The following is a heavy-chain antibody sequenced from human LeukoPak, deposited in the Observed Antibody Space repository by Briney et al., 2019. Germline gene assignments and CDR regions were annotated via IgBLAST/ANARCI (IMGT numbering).Heavy chain of an antibody. D-gene: IGHD3-10*02. V-gene: IGHV3-21*01. J-gene: IGHJ4*02. CDR1: GFALRSYT. CDR3: AKDHDRAHYYFDY. CDR2: ISSTSAYI. Sequence: GGSLRLSCAASGFALRSYTVTWVRQAPGKGLEWVSSISSTSAYIYYAESVKGRFSISRDNVDNVVHLQMNSLRAEDTAVYYCAKDHDRAHYYFDYWGQGTLVTVSS.